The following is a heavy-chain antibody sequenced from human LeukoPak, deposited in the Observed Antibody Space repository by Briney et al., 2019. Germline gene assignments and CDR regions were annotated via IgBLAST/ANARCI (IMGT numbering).Heavy chain of an antibody. D-gene: IGHD6-13*01. V-gene: IGHV3-30-3*01. Sequence: PGGSLRLSCAASGFTFSSYAMHWVRQAPGKGLEWVAVISYDGSNKYYADSVKGRFTISRDNSKDTLYLQMNSLRAEDTAVYYCARAMQQLGSAFDYWGQGTLVTVPS. CDR3: ARAMQQLGSAFDY. CDR2: ISYDGSNK. J-gene: IGHJ4*02. CDR1: GFTFSSYA.